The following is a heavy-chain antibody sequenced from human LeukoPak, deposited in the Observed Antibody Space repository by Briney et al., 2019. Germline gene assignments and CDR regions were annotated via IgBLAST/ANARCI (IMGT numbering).Heavy chain of an antibody. V-gene: IGHV3-11*04. D-gene: IGHD6-19*01. J-gene: IGHJ4*02. CDR2: ISGGGNTI. Sequence: KPGGSLRLSCAASGFTFSDYYMSWIRQAPGKGLEWVSYISGGGNTIYYADSVKGRFTISRDNAKNSLYLQMNSLRAEDTAVYYCAREGVSSGWYGVDYWGQGTLVTVSS. CDR3: AREGVSSGWYGVDY. CDR1: GFTFSDYY.